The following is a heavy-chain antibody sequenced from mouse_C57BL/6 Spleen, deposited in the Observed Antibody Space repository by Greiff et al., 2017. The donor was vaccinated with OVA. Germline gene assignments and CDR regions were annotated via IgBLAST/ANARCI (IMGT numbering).Heavy chain of an antibody. V-gene: IGHV1-15*01. CDR2: IDPETGGT. CDR1: GYTFTDYE. J-gene: IGHJ2*01. D-gene: IGHD1-1*01. Sequence: QVQLQQSGAELVRPGASVTLSCKASGYTFTDYEMHWVKQTPVHGLEWIGAIDPETGGTAYNQKFKGKAILTADKSSSTAYMELRSLTSEDSAVYYCTHYYGSSPFDYWGQCTTLTVSS. CDR3: THYYGSSPFDY.